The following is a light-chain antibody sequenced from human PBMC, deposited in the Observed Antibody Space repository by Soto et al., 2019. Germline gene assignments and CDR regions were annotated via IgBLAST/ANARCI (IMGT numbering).Light chain of an antibody. V-gene: IGLV2-11*01. CDR1: SSDVGGYNY. CDR3: CSYAGSYTLYV. CDR2: DVS. J-gene: IGLJ1*01. Sequence: QSVLTQPASVSGSPGQSITISCTGTSSDVGGYNYVSWYQQHPGKAPKLMIYDVSKRPSGVPDRFSGSKSGNTASLTISGLQAEDEADYYCCSYAGSYTLYVFGTGTRSPS.